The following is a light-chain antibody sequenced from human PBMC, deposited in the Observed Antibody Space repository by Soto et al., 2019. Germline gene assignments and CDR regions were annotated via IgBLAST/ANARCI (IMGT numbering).Light chain of an antibody. J-gene: IGLJ2*01. CDR3: SSYISSSTLV. Sequence: QSALTQPASVSGSPGQSITISCTGTSSDVGGYNYVSWYQQHPGKAPKLMIYDVSNRPSGVSNRFSGSKSGNTASLTISGFQAEDEADYYCSSYISSSTLVFGGGTKLTVL. V-gene: IGLV2-14*01. CDR2: DVS. CDR1: SSDVGGYNY.